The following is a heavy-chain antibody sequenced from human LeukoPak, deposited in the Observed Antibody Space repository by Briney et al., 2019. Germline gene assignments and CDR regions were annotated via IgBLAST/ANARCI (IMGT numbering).Heavy chain of an antibody. CDR2: ISGSGSST. V-gene: IGHV3-23*01. Sequence: GGSLKRSCAPSGFPFSRYAVRGLRQAPGKGLAWVSGISGSGSSTYYADSVKGRFTISRDNFKNTVNLQMNSLRAGDTAEYYCAKDFGTMVTTFHYWGQGTLVTVSS. D-gene: IGHD4/OR15-4a*01. J-gene: IGHJ4*02. CDR1: GFPFSRYA. CDR3: AKDFGTMVTTFHY.